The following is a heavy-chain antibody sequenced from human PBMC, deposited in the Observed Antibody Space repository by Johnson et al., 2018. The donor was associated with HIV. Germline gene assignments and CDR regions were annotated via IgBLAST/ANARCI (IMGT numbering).Heavy chain of an antibody. CDR3: ARGGWGDAFDI. V-gene: IGHV3-NL1*01. D-gene: IGHD3-16*01. CDR1: GFTFSSYA. J-gene: IGHJ3*02. CDR2: IRGGST. Sequence: QVQLVESGGGVVQPGRSLRLSCAASGFTFSSYAMHWVRQAPGKGLEWVSGIRGGSTYYADSVKGRFTISRDNSKNTLYLQMNSLRAEDTAVYYCARGGWGDAFDIWGQGTMVTVSS.